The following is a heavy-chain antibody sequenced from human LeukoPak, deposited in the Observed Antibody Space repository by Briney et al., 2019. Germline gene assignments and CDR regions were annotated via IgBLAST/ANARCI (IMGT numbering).Heavy chain of an antibody. J-gene: IGHJ4*02. CDR2: IIPILGIA. CDR1: GGTFSSYA. D-gene: IGHD2-2*02. V-gene: IGHV1-69*04. Sequence: SVEVSCKASGGTFSSYAISWVRQAPGQGLEWMGRIIPILGIANYAQKFQGRVTITADKSTSTAYMELSSLRSEDTAVYYCARAGADIVVVPAAIGASDYWGQGTLVTVSS. CDR3: ARAGADIVVVPAAIGASDY.